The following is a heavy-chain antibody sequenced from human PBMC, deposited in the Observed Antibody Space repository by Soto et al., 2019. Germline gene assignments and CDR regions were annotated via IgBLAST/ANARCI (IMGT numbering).Heavy chain of an antibody. CDR1: GGSITTYY. Sequence: QVLLQESGPGLVKPSETLSLTCTVSGGSITTYYWSWIRQPPGKGLEWIGYIYYSGSTSYNPSLKSRVTISVDTSKNQFSLKLSSVTAADTAVYYCVGLRQKLDKNFDYWGQGTLVTVSS. D-gene: IGHD6-13*01. V-gene: IGHV4-59*08. CDR3: VGLRQKLDKNFDY. J-gene: IGHJ4*02. CDR2: IYYSGST.